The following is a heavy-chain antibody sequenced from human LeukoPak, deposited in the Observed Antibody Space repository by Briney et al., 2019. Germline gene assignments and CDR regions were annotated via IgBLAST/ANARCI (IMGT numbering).Heavy chain of an antibody. Sequence: PGGSLRLSCEASGFTLDNYAMHWVRQAPGRRLEWVAVISFDGNQEYYPDSVKGRFTISRDNSKNTLYLQMNGLKTEDTAVYYCAREGSIVARTDYWGQGALVIVSS. CDR3: AREGSIVARTDY. D-gene: IGHD3-16*02. V-gene: IGHV3-30-3*01. J-gene: IGHJ4*02. CDR1: GFTLDNYA. CDR2: ISFDGNQE.